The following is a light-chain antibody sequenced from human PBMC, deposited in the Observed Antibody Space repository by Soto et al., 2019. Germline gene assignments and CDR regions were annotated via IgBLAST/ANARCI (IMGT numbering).Light chain of an antibody. Sequence: QPVVTQEPSLTVSPGGKVTLTCGSSTGAVTSGNYPNWFQQKPGQALRALIYSTSYQHSWTPARLSGSLLGCKSALTLSCVQSEDEGEYYCLLYYGGAWVFAGGTKLTVL. V-gene: IGLV7-43*01. CDR3: LLYYGGAWV. CDR2: STS. CDR1: TGAVTSGNY. J-gene: IGLJ3*02.